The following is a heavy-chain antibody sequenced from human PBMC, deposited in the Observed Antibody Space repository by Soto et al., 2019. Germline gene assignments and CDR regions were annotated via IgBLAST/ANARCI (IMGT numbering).Heavy chain of an antibody. J-gene: IGHJ5*02. CDR1: GDSIISSDFY. D-gene: IGHD3-3*02. V-gene: IGHV4-39*01. Sequence: SETLSLPCTVSGDSIISSDFYWGWVRQPPGKGLEWNGSIFYLVPSYYNPSLKSRVTMSVDTSKNQFSLRLRSVTAADTAVYFCARHSLALRKNSWFDPWGQGIMVTVS. CDR2: IFYLVPS. CDR3: ARHSLALRKNSWFDP.